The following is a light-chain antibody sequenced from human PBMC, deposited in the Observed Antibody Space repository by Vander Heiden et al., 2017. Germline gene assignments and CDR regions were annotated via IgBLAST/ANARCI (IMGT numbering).Light chain of an antibody. CDR1: SSNIGAPYD. V-gene: IGLV1-40*01. CDR3: QSYDSSLSAWV. Sequence: QSVLTQPPSVSGAPGQSVTISCTGSSSNIGAPYDVHWYQQRPGTAPRVLIYGNTNRPSGVPDRFSGSKSGTSASLAITGVQADDEADYYCQSYDSSLSAWVFGGGTKLTVL. J-gene: IGLJ3*02. CDR2: GNT.